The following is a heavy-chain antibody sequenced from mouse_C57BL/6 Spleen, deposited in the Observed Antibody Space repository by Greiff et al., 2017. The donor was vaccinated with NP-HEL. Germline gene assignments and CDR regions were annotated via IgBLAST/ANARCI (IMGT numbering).Heavy chain of an antibody. D-gene: IGHD1-1*01. CDR3: ARGENYGSSFYYAMDY. CDR1: GYTFTDYN. Sequence: EVQLQQSGPELVKPGASVKIPCKASGYTFTDYNMDWVKQSHGKSLEWIGDINPNNGGTIYNQKFKGKATLTVDKSSSTAYMELRSLTSEDTAVYYWARGENYGSSFYYAMDYWGQGTSVTVSS. V-gene: IGHV1-18*01. J-gene: IGHJ4*01. CDR2: INPNNGGT.